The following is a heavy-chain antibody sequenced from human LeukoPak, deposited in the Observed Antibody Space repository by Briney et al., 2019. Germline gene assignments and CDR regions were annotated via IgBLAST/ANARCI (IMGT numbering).Heavy chain of an antibody. Sequence: ASVKVSCKASGYTFTSFGLSWLRQAPGQGLEWMGWISTYNGNTNYAQKFQGRVTMTTDTSTRTAYMDLRSLRSDDTGVYYCAIRTGTYSYYFDYWGQGTLVTVSS. J-gene: IGHJ4*02. D-gene: IGHD1-26*01. CDR1: GYTFTSFG. CDR3: AIRTGTYSYYFDY. CDR2: ISTYNGNT. V-gene: IGHV1-18*01.